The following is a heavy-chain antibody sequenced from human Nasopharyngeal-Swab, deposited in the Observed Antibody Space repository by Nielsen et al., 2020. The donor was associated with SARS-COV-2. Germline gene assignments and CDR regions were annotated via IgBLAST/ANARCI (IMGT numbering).Heavy chain of an antibody. Sequence: AETLSLTCTVSGGSISSSSYYWGWIRQPPGKGLEWIGSIYYSGSTYYNPSLKSRVTISVATSKNQFPLKLSSVTAADTAVYYCARELEGMCQWLRGNWFDPWGQGTLVTVSS. V-gene: IGHV4-39*02. CDR3: ARELEGMCQWLRGNWFDP. CDR1: GGSISSSSYY. CDR2: IYYSGST. J-gene: IGHJ5*02. D-gene: IGHD6-19*01.